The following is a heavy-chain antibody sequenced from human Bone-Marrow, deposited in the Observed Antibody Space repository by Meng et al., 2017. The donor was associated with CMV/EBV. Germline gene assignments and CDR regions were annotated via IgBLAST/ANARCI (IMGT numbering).Heavy chain of an antibody. CDR3: AVGQTHKSLAF. D-gene: IGHD3/OR15-3a*01. J-gene: IGHJ1*01. V-gene: IGHV1-18*01. Sequence: WVRQSPGQGLQWLGWINVRNGNSGYIKDLRGRQGRLTLTAETSTATAYMELSGLQSDDAAMYFCAVGQTHKSLAFWGQGTLVTVSS. CDR2: INVRNGNS.